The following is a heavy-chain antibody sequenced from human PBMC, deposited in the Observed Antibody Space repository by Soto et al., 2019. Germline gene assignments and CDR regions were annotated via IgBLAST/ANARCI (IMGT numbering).Heavy chain of an antibody. Sequence: PSETLSLTCTVSGGSVSIGDYSLTWIRQPPGKGLEWIGYIFYTGNTNYSPSLKSRVTMSVDRSRNQFSLRLSSVTAADTAVYYCARDWEFRRMDVWGQGTTVTVSS. J-gene: IGHJ6*02. D-gene: IGHD1-26*01. CDR1: GGSVSIGDYS. CDR3: ARDWEFRRMDV. CDR2: IFYTGNT. V-gene: IGHV4-61*08.